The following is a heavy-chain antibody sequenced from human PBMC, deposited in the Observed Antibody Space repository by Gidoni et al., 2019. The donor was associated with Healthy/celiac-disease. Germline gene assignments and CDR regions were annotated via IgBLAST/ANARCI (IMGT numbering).Heavy chain of an antibody. CDR3: AKASDYGLLAFDI. J-gene: IGHJ3*02. D-gene: IGHD4-17*01. CDR1: GFTFSSYA. CDR2: ISGSGGSP. Sequence: EVQLLESGGGLLQPGGPLRLSCPASGFTFSSYAMSWVRQAPGKGLEWVSAISGSGGSPYYTDSVKGRFTISRDNSKNTLYLQMNSLRAEDTAVYYCAKASDYGLLAFDIWGQGTMVTVSS. V-gene: IGHV3-23*01.